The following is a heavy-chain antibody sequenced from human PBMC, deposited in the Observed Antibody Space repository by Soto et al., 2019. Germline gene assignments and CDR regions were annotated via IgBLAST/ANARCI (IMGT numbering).Heavy chain of an antibody. CDR1: GFTFSSYA. D-gene: IGHD3-22*01. V-gene: IGHV3-23*01. CDR3: ATSLTMIVVVKNPNAFDI. J-gene: IGHJ3*02. CDR2: ISGSGGST. Sequence: PGGSLRLSCAASGFTFSSYAMSWVRQAPGKGLEWVSAISGSGGSTYYADSVKGRFTISRDNSKNTLYLQMNSLRAEDTAVYYCATSLTMIVVVKNPNAFDIWGQGTMVTVSS.